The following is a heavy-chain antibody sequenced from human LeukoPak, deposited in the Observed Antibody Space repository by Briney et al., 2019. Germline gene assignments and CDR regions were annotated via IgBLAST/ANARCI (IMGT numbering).Heavy chain of an antibody. CDR3: AKVGYSSSWSPRGPFDY. CDR2: ISWNSGSI. CDR1: GFSLNNFV. D-gene: IGHD6-13*01. V-gene: IGHV3-9*01. J-gene: IGHJ4*02. Sequence: PGGSLRLSCAASGFSLNNFVMHWVRQAPGKGLEWVSGISWNSGSIGYADSVKGRFTISRDNAKNSLYLQMNSLRAEDTALYYCAKVGYSSSWSPRGPFDYWGQGTLVTVSS.